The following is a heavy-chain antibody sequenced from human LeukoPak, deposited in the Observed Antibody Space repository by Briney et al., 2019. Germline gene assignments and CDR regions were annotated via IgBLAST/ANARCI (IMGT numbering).Heavy chain of an antibody. CDR1: GFTFSSYW. J-gene: IGHJ4*02. Sequence: GGSLRLSCAASGFTFSSYWMSWVRQAPGKGLEWVANIKQDGSEKYYADSVKGRFTISRDNAKNSLYRQMNSLRAEDTAVYYCARGLAPPVGAGDYWGQGTLVTVSS. CDR3: ARGLAPPVGAGDY. CDR2: IKQDGSEK. V-gene: IGHV3-7*01. D-gene: IGHD1-26*01.